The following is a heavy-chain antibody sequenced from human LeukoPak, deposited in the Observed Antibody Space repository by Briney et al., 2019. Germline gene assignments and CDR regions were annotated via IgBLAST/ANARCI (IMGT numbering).Heavy chain of an antibody. CDR1: GGSFSGYY. CDR2: INHSGST. V-gene: IGHV4-34*01. D-gene: IGHD4-17*01. J-gene: IGHJ4*02. Sequence: PSETLSLTCAVYGGSFSGYYWSWIRQPPGKGLEWIGEINHSGSTNYNPSLKSRVTISVDTSRNQSSLKLSSVTAADTAVYYCARLDYGDFPPSVTFDYWGQGTLVTVSS. CDR3: ARLDYGDFPPSVTFDY.